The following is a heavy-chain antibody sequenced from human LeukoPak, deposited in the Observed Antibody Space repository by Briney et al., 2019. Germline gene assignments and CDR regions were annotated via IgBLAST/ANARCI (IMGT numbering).Heavy chain of an antibody. V-gene: IGHV3-11*05. J-gene: IGHJ4*02. CDR2: ISGSSTYT. CDR1: GFTFSDYY. D-gene: IGHD2-2*01. CDR3: ARDGDRCTSTSCYGPGDN. Sequence: GGSLRLSCAVSGFTFSDYYMSWIRQAPGKGLEWVSYISGSSTYTNYADSVKGRFTISRDNAKNSLYLQMNSLRAEDTAVYYCARDGDRCTSTSCYGPGDNWGQGTLVTVSS.